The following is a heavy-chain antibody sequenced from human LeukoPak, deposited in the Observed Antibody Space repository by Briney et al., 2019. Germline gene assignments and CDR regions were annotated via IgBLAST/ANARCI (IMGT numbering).Heavy chain of an antibody. CDR1: GASFSGYY. Sequence: PSETLSLTCAVSGASFSGYYCNWIRQPPGTGQELIGEINHSGSTNYNPSLNIRVTISVYMYKNQFSLKLSSVTAAHTAVHYCVNPRSSLYIPHWGQETLDTVPT. J-gene: IGHJ4*02. CDR2: INHSGST. V-gene: IGHV4-34*01. D-gene: IGHD6-13*01. CDR3: VNPRSSLYIPH.